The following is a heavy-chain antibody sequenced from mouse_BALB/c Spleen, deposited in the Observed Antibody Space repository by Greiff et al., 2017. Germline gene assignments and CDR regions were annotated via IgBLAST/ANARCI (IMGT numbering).Heavy chain of an antibody. Sequence: QVHVKQSGPQLVRPGASVKISCKASGYSFTSYWMHWVKQRPGQGLEWIGMIDPSDSETRLNQKFKDKATLTVDKSSSTAYMQLSSPTSEDSAVYYCARTYGNSTTLFAYWGQGTLVTVSA. J-gene: IGHJ3*01. CDR1: GYSFTSYW. D-gene: IGHD2-10*02. CDR3: ARTYGNSTTLFAY. V-gene: IGHV1S127*01. CDR2: IDPSDSET.